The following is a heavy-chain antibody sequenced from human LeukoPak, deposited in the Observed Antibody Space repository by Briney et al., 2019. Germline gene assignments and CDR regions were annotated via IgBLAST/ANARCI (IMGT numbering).Heavy chain of an antibody. Sequence: SETLSLTCTVSGGSIGSSSYYWGWIRQPPGQGLAWIGSIYYSGSTYYNPSLKSRVTISVDTSKNQFSLKLSSVTAADTAVYYCAGETTPYYMDVWGKGTTVTVSS. CDR3: AGETTPYYMDV. CDR1: GGSIGSSSYY. D-gene: IGHD4-11*01. CDR2: IYYSGST. V-gene: IGHV4-39*01. J-gene: IGHJ6*03.